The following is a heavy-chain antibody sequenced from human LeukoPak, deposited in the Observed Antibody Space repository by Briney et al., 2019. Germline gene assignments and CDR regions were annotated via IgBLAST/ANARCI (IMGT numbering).Heavy chain of an antibody. V-gene: IGHV5-51*01. CDR1: GYSFISYW. Sequence: GESLKISCKGSGYSFISYWIGWGRQLPGEGLEWMGIIYPGDSDTRYSPSFQGQVTISADKSISTAYLQWSSLKASDTAMYYCARHVGSSFGGSYMDVWGKGTTVTVSS. CDR2: IYPGDSDT. CDR3: ARHVGSSFGGSYMDV. J-gene: IGHJ6*03. D-gene: IGHD4-23*01.